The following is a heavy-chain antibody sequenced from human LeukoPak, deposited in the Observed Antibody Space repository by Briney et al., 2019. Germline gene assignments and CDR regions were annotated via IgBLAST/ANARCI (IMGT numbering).Heavy chain of an antibody. D-gene: IGHD6-25*01. Sequence: SVKVSCKASGGTFSSYAISWVRQAPGQGLEWMGGIIPIFGTANYAQKFQGRVTMTRDTSTSTVYMELSSLRSEDTAVYYCARDGRGRLQDYWGQGTLVTVSS. CDR2: IIPIFGTA. CDR3: ARDGRGRLQDY. V-gene: IGHV1-69*05. CDR1: GGTFSSYA. J-gene: IGHJ4*02.